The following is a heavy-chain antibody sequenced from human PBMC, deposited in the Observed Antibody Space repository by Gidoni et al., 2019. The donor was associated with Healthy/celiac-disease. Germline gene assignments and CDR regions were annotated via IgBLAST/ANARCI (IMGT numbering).Heavy chain of an antibody. D-gene: IGHD2-15*01. Sequence: EVQLLESGGGLVQTGGSLRLSCSASGFTFSRYAMSWVRQAPGKGLEWVSAISGSGGSTYYADSVKGRFTISRDNAKNTLYLQRNSLRAEDTAVYYCAKGARVPQYCSGGSCTDYWGQGTLVTVSS. J-gene: IGHJ4*02. CDR2: ISGSGGST. V-gene: IGHV3-23*01. CDR1: GFTFSRYA. CDR3: AKGARVPQYCSGGSCTDY.